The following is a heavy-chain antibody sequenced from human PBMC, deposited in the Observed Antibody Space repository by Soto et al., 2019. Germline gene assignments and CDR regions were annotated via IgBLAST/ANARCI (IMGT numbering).Heavy chain of an antibody. J-gene: IGHJ4*02. D-gene: IGHD1-26*01. CDR3: AREGRGAKGTYYFDY. CDR1: GFTFSSYA. V-gene: IGHV3-23*01. CDR2: ISGSGGST. Sequence: EVQLLESGGGLVQPGGSLRLSCAASGFTFSSYAMSWVRQAPGKGLEWVSAISGSGGSTYYADSVKGRFTIPRDNSKNTLYLQMNSLRAEDTAVYYCAREGRGAKGTYYFDYWGQGTLVTVSS.